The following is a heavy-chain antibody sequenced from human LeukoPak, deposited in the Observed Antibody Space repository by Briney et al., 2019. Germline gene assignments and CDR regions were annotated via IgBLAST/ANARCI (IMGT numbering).Heavy chain of an antibody. CDR3: ARVGYCSGGSCYSSYSTPFDY. CDR2: ISWKGVIM. Sequence: PGGSLRLSCVASGFTFDDFAMHWVRQVPGKGLEWVSGISWKGVIMGYADSVKGRFTISRDNAKKSLYLQMNSLRAEDTAVYYCARVGYCSGGSCYSSYSTPFDYWGQGTLVTVSS. V-gene: IGHV3-9*01. CDR1: GFTFDDFA. D-gene: IGHD2-15*01. J-gene: IGHJ4*02.